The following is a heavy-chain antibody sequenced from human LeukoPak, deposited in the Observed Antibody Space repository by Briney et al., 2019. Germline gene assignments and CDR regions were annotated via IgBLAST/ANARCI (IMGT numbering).Heavy chain of an antibody. V-gene: IGHV4-31*03. J-gene: IGHJ6*02. CDR2: IYYSGST. D-gene: IGHD3-16*02. Sequence: SQTLSLTCTVSGGSISSGGYYWSWIRQHPGKGPEWIGYIYYSGSTYYNPSLKSRVTIPVDTSKNQFSLKLSSVTAADTAVYYCARNSGYDYVWGSYRDYYGMDVWGQGTTVTVSS. CDR3: ARNSGYDYVWGSYRDYYGMDV. CDR1: GGSISSGGYY.